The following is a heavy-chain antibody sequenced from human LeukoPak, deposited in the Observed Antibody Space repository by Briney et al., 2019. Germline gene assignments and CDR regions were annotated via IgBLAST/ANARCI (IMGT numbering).Heavy chain of an antibody. CDR1: GFTFSSYE. D-gene: IGHD3-22*01. V-gene: IGHV3-48*03. CDR2: ISSSGSTI. Sequence: GGSLRLSCAASGFTFSSYEMNWVRQAPGKGLEWVSYISSSGSTIYYADSVKGRFTISRDNAKNSLYLQMNSLRAEDTAVYYCASSYYDSTFDYWGQGTLVTVSS. CDR3: ASSYYDSTFDY. J-gene: IGHJ4*02.